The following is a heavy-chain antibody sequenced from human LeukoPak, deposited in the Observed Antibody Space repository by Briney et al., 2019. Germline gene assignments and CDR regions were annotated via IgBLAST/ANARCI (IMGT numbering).Heavy chain of an antibody. D-gene: IGHD6-13*01. CDR1: GFLLTTPGVG. V-gene: IGHV2-5*01. CDR3: AHTTSSTWPFDY. Sequence: VSGPTLVHPPPPLTLTCTFSGFLLTTPGVGVGWIRQPPGKALEWLALIYWNDGIRYSPSLQSRLTITKDTSKNQVVLTLTNMDPVDTATYYCAHTTSSTWPFDYWGQGTLVTVSS. CDR2: IYWNDGI. J-gene: IGHJ4*02.